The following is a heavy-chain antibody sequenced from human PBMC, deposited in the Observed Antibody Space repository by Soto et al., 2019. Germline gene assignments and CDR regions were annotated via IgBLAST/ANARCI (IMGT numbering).Heavy chain of an antibody. D-gene: IGHD3-22*01. J-gene: IGHJ6*02. Sequence: ASVKVSCKASGYTFTSYGIHWVRQAPGQRLEWTGWINAGNGNTKYSEKFQGRVTITRDTSASTAYLGLSSLRSEDTAVYYCARDPNDSSAYYHHYYYGMDVWGQGTTVTVSS. V-gene: IGHV1-3*01. CDR2: INAGNGNT. CDR1: GYTFTSYG. CDR3: ARDPNDSSAYYHHYYYGMDV.